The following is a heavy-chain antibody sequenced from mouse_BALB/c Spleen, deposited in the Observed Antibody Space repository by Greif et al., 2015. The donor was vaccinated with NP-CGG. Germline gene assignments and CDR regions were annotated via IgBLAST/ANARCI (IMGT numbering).Heavy chain of an antibody. CDR2: ILPGSGST. CDR1: GYTFSSYC. V-gene: IGHV1-9*01. CDR3: ARVSDGYYGRSDY. Sequence: VQLQQSGAELMKPGASVKISCKATGYTFSSYCIEWVKQRPGHGLEWIGEILPGSGSTNYNEKFKGKATFTADTSSNTAYMQLSSLTSEDSAVYYCARVSDGYYGRSDYWGQGTTLTVSS. J-gene: IGHJ2*01. D-gene: IGHD2-3*01.